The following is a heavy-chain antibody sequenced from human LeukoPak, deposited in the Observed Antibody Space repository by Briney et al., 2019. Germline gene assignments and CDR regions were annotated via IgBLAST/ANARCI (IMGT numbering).Heavy chain of an antibody. V-gene: IGHV6-1*01. Sequence: SQTLSLTCAITGDSVSSNSAAWNWIRQSPSRGLEWLGRTYYRSKWYNDYAVSVKSRITINPDTSKNQFSLQLNSVTPEDTAVYYCAATIFGVVTPAFDYWGQGTLVTVSS. CDR2: TYYRSKWYN. CDR3: AATIFGVVTPAFDY. J-gene: IGHJ4*02. CDR1: GDSVSSNSAA. D-gene: IGHD3-3*01.